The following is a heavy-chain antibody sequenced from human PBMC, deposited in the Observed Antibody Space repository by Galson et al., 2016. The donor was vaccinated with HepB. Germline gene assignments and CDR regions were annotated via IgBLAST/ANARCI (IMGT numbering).Heavy chain of an antibody. J-gene: IGHJ4*02. Sequence: SLRLSCAASRFTLTKYNMNWVRQAPGKGLEWVSSISSSSNFIYYADSVKGRFTISRDNARDSVYLQMNSLRVEDAAIYYCVADNRRLMRFDSWGQGTLVTVSS. CDR1: RFTLTKYN. CDR2: ISSSSNFI. CDR3: VADNRRLMRFDS. V-gene: IGHV3-21*01. D-gene: IGHD2-8*01.